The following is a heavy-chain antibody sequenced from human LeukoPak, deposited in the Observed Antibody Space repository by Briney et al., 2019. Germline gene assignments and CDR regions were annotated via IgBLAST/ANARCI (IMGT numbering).Heavy chain of an antibody. CDR3: ARDSQLQYFEPDADDV. CDR2: ISSSSSTI. D-gene: IGHD3-9*01. CDR1: VFTFSTYS. J-gene: IGHJ3*01. Sequence: PGGSLRLSFAASVFTFSTYSMNWVRQAPGKGLEWVSYISSSSSTIYYAESVKGRFTTSRDNAMNSLYLQMNSLRAEDTAVYYCARDSQLQYFEPDADDVWGQGTMVTVSS. V-gene: IGHV3-48*01.